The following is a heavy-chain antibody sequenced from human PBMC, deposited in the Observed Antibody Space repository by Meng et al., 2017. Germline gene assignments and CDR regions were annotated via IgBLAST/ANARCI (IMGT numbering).Heavy chain of an antibody. CDR3: ARVGTTDTF. V-gene: IGHV1-69*06. CDR1: AGTCSSYA. D-gene: IGHD2-2*01. CDR2: IIPIFGTA. Sequence: QSGEKAKKPAASVKVACKASAGTCSSYAISWVRQAPGQGLEWMGGIIPIFGTANYAQKFQGRVTITADKSTSTAYMELSSLRSEDTAVYYCARVGTTDTFWGQGTLVTVSS. J-gene: IGHJ4*02.